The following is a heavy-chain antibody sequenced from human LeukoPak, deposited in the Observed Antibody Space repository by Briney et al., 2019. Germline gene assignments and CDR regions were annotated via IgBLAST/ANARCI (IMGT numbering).Heavy chain of an antibody. CDR1: GGSISSSSYY. J-gene: IGHJ4*02. Sequence: SETLSLTCTVSGGSISSSSYYCGWIRQPPGKGLEWIGSIYYSGSTYYNPSLKSRVTISVDTSKNQFSLKLSSVTAADTAVYYCARLRDPRITMVRGVTTYFDYWGQGTLVTVSS. D-gene: IGHD3-10*01. CDR3: ARLRDPRITMVRGVTTYFDY. CDR2: IYYSGST. V-gene: IGHV4-39*07.